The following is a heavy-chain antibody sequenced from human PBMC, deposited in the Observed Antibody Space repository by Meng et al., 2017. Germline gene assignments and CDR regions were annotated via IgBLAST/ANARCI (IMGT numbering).Heavy chain of an antibody. CDR1: GGSISSSNW. V-gene: IGHV4-4*02. D-gene: IGHD3-22*01. CDR3: ARAGVGYYDSSGPYSY. CDR2: IYHSGST. J-gene: IGHJ4*02. Sequence: QVQRQESGSGLGKPSGTLSLTCAVSGGSISSSNWWSWVRQPPGKGLEWIGEIYHSGSTNYNPSLKSRVTISVDKSKNQFSLKLSSVTAADTAVYYCARAGVGYYDSSGPYSYWGQGTLVTVSS.